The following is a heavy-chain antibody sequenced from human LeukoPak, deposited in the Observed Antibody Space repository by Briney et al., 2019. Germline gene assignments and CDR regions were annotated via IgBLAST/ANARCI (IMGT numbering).Heavy chain of an antibody. CDR2: IGVAGGNT. V-gene: IGHV1-58*02. D-gene: IGHD4-23*01. Sequence: SVKVSCKASGFTFSNSAIQWVRQARGQRLEWIGWIGVAGGNTNYAQTLQGRIIITRDMSTSTAYMELTSLRSDDTAVYYCAAEIYGGNTDCCTFDFWGPGTPVTVSS. J-gene: IGHJ3*01. CDR1: GFTFSNSA. CDR3: AAEIYGGNTDCCTFDF.